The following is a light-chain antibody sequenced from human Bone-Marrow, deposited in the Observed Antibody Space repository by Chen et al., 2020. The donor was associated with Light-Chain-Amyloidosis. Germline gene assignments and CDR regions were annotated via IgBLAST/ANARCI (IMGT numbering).Light chain of an antibody. Sequence: SSELTHPPSLSVSPGQTATTTCSGDALPTKYAYWYQQKPGPAPVLVIHRDTERPSGISEPFSGSSSGTTATLTISGVQAEDEADYHCQSADSSGTYEVIFGGGTKLTVL. CDR1: ALPTKY. J-gene: IGLJ2*01. CDR3: QSADSSGTYEVI. V-gene: IGLV3-25*03. CDR2: RDT.